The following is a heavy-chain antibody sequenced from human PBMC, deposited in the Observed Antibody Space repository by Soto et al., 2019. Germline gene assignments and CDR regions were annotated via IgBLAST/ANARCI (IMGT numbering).Heavy chain of an antibody. Sequence: SETLSLTCTVSGGSISSSSYYWGWIRQPPGKGLEWIGSIYYSGSTYYNPSLKSRVTISVDTSKNQFSLKLSSVTAADTAVYYCAKGGSGSYSHAFDIWGQGTMVTVSS. V-gene: IGHV4-39*01. D-gene: IGHD3-10*01. CDR2: IYYSGST. CDR3: AKGGSGSYSHAFDI. J-gene: IGHJ3*02. CDR1: GGSISSSSYY.